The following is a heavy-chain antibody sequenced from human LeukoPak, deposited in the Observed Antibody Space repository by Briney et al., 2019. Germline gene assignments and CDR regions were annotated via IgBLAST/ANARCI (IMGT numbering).Heavy chain of an antibody. CDR2: ISSSSSYI. CDR3: ARHRRIKLWLWAFDI. V-gene: IGHV3-21*01. CDR1: GFTFSSYS. D-gene: IGHD5-18*01. Sequence: SGGSLRLSCAASGFTFSSYSMNWVRQAPGKGMEWVSSISSSSSYIYYADSVKGRFTISRDNAKSSLYLQMNSLRAEDTAVYYCARHRRIKLWLWAFDIWGQGTMVTVSS. J-gene: IGHJ3*02.